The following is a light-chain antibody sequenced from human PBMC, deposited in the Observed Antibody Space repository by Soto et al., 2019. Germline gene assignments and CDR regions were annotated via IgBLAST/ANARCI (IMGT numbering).Light chain of an antibody. CDR1: QSVSSN. J-gene: IGKJ2*01. Sequence: EIVMTQSPATLSVSPGERATVSCRASQSVSSNLAWYQQKPGQAPRLLIYGASTRAPGIPARFSGSGSGTEFTLTIGSLPSEDFAVYYCQQYNNWPRTFGQGTKLEIK. V-gene: IGKV3-15*01. CDR2: GAS. CDR3: QQYNNWPRT.